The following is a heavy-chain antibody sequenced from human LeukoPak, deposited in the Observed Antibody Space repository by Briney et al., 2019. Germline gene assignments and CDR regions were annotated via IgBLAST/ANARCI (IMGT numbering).Heavy chain of an antibody. V-gene: IGHV4-59*01. CDR1: GGSISSYY. J-gene: IGHJ4*02. D-gene: IGHD5-18*01. CDR2: IYYSGST. CDR3: ARGIQLWIDY. Sequence: SETLSLTCTVSGGSISSYYWSWIRQPPGKGLEWIGYIYYSGSTNYNPSLKSRVTISVDTSKNQFSLKLSSVTAADTAVYYCARGIQLWIDYWGQGTLVTVSS.